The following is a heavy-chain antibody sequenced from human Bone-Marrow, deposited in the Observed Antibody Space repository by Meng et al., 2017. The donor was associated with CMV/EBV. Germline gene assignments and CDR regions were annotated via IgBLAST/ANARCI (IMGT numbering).Heavy chain of an antibody. J-gene: IGHJ4*02. CDR2: IYIGDST. V-gene: IGHV3-53*05. Sequence: GESLKISCAASGFTVSSNYMNWVRQAPGKGLEWVSVIYIGDSTDYADSVKGRFTISRDNSKNTLYLQMNSLRAEDTAVYYCAPLGYCSSTSCYRADYWGQGTLVTVSS. CDR1: GFTVSSNY. CDR3: APLGYCSSTSCYRADY. D-gene: IGHD2-2*02.